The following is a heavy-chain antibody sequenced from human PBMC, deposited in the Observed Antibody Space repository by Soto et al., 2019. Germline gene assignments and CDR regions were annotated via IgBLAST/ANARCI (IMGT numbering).Heavy chain of an antibody. V-gene: IGHV4-34*01. CDR2: INHSGST. J-gene: IGHJ5*02. CDR1: GGSFSGYY. Sequence: QVQLQQWGAGLLKPSETLSLTCAVYGGSFSGYYWSWIRQPPGKGLEWIGEINHSGSTNYSPSLKSRVTISVDTSKNQFSLKLSSVTAADTAVYYCARDGPEYSGYVEYNWFDPWGQGTLVTVSS. D-gene: IGHD5-12*01. CDR3: ARDGPEYSGYVEYNWFDP.